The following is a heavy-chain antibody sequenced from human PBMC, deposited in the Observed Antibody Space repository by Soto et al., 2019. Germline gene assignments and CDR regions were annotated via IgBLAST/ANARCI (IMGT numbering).Heavy chain of an antibody. CDR1: GGTFSSYA. CDR3: ARLSITIFGVGPYYYYYGMDV. J-gene: IGHJ6*02. CDR2: IIPIFGTA. V-gene: IGHV1-69*13. D-gene: IGHD3-3*01. Sequence: GASVKVSCKASGGTFSSYAISWVRQAPGQGLEWMGGIIPIFGTANYAQKFQGRVTITADESTSTAYMELSSLRSEDTAVYYCARLSITIFGVGPYYYYYGMDVWGQGTTVTVSS.